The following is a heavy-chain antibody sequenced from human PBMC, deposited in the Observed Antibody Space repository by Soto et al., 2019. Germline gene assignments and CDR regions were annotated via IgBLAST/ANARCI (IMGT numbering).Heavy chain of an antibody. CDR2: ISYDGSNK. CDR3: AKDRRPNYYYGMDV. J-gene: IGHJ6*02. D-gene: IGHD6-25*01. CDR1: GYTFTSYA. V-gene: IGHV3-30*04. Sequence: SCKASGYTFTSYAMHWVRQAPGKGLEWVAVISYDGSNKYYADSVKGRFTISRDNSKNTLYLQMNSLRAEDTAVYYCAKDRRPNYYYGMDVWGQGTTVTVSS.